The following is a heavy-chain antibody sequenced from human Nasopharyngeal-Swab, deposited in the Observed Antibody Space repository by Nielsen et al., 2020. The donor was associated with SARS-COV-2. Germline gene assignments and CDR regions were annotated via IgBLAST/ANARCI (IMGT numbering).Heavy chain of an antibody. V-gene: IGHV1-69*13. D-gene: IGHD2-2*01. CDR2: IIPIFGTA. J-gene: IGHJ5*02. CDR1: RCTFSSSA. CDR3: ARVGVVVVPAEGFWSGNEGFDP. Sequence: SSVKVSCKASRCTFSSSAISWVRQAPEHGLEWMGGIIPIFGTANYAQKFQGRVTITADESTSTAYMELSSLRSEDTAVYYCARVGVVVVPAEGFWSGNEGFDPWGQGTLVTVSS.